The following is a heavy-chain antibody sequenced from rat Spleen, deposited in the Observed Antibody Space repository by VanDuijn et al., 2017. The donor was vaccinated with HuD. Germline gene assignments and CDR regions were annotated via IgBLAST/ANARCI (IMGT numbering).Heavy chain of an antibody. CDR3: ARPNGNTMGIRGYFDY. V-gene: IGHV5-22*01. Sequence: EVQLVESGGGLVQPGRSLKLSCAASGFTFSDFYMAWVRQAPKKGLEWVASISYEGSSTYYGDSVKGRFTISRDNAKSTLYLQMNSLRSEDTATYYCARPNGNTMGIRGYFDYWGQGVMVTVSS. CDR2: ISYEGSST. J-gene: IGHJ2*01. CDR1: GFTFSDFY. D-gene: IGHD1-9*01.